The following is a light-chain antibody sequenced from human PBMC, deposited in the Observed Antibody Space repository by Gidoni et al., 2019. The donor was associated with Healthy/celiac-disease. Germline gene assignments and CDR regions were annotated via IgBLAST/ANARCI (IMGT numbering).Light chain of an antibody. CDR2: LGS. J-gene: IGKJ1*01. Sequence: DLVMTQSPLSLHVTPGEPASISCRSSQSLRHSNGYNYLDWYLQKPGQSPQLLIYLGSNRASGVPDRFRGSGSGTDFTLKISRVEAEDVGVYYCMQALQTPWTFGQGTKVEIK. V-gene: IGKV2-28*01. CDR1: QSLRHSNGYNY. CDR3: MQALQTPWT.